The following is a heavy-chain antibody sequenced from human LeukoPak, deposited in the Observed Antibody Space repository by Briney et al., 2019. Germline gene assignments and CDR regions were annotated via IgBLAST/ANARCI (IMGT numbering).Heavy chain of an antibody. V-gene: IGHV3-30*03. CDR1: TFTFSSYG. J-gene: IGHJ4*02. Sequence: GMYLRLYCAASTFTFSSYGMHRVPQAPGQGLEGVAVISYDGSNKYYADSVKGRFTISRDNSKNTLYLQMNCLRAEVTAVYYGASGPSSTRYWGQGTLVTVSS. D-gene: IGHD2-2*01. CDR3: ASGPSSTRY. CDR2: ISYDGSNK.